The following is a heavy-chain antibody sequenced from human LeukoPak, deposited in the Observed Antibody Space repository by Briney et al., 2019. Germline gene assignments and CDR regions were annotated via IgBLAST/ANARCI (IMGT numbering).Heavy chain of an antibody. CDR3: ARHVNRGIVVVIREPPYYMDV. J-gene: IGHJ6*03. D-gene: IGHD3-22*01. V-gene: IGHV4-39*01. CDR2: IYYSGST. CDR1: GGSISSSSYY. Sequence: SETLSLTCTVSGGSISSSSYYWGWIRQPPGTGLEWIGSIYYSGSTYYNPSLKSRVTISVDTSKNQFSLKLSSVTAADTAVYYCARHVNRGIVVVIREPPYYMDVWGKGTTVTVSS.